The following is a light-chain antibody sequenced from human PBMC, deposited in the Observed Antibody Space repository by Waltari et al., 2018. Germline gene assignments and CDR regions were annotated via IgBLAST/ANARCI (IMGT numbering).Light chain of an antibody. CDR3: QQYNRYSFT. CDR1: QSISSW. CDR2: KAS. V-gene: IGKV1-5*03. J-gene: IGKJ3*01. Sequence: DIQMTQSPSTLSASVGDRVNITCRASQSISSWLAWYQQKPGKAPNLLIYKASSLESGVPSRCSGSGSGTAFTLTITSLQPDDFGTYYCQQYNRYSFTFGPGTKVDIK.